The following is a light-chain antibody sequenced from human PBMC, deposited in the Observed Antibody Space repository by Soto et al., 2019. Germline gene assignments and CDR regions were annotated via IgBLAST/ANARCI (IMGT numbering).Light chain of an antibody. CDR3: SSYTSSSTLGGV. V-gene: IGLV2-14*01. J-gene: IGLJ1*01. CDR1: NHEGFGYNY. CDR2: DVS. Sequence: PGPVAGAPGPSITLSRPGNNHEGFGYNYVSWYQQHPGKAPKLMIYDVSNRPSGVSNRFSGSKSGNTASLTISGLQAEDEADYYCSSYTSSSTLGGVFGTGTKVTVL.